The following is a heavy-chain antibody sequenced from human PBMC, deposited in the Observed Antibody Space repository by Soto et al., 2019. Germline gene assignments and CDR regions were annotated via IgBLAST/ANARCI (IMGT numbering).Heavy chain of an antibody. CDR3: ARRLDDRADEGFDV. V-gene: IGHV1-69*18. D-gene: IGHD3-16*01. CDR2: IIPLFGTT. J-gene: IGHJ3*01. Sequence: QVHLVQSGAEVRKPGSSVKVSCKTSGCTFSTYTIYWVRQAPGQGLEWMGRIIPLFGTTRYAQNFQDRVTITAEESTSTTNMELRSLRAEDTALYSCARRLDDRADEGFDVWGEGTAVTVSA. CDR1: GCTFSTYT.